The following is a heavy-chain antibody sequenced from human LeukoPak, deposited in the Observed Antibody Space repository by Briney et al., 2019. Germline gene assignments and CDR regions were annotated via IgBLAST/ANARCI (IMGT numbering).Heavy chain of an antibody. J-gene: IGHJ4*02. CDR3: ARSNGDSSSWYFDY. CDR2: IIPIFGTA. D-gene: IGHD6-13*01. CDR1: GGTFSSYA. V-gene: IGHV1-69*13. Sequence: SVKVSCKASGGTFSSYAISWVRQAPGQRLEWMGGIIPIFGTANYAQKFQGRVTITADESTSTAYMELSSLRSEDTAVYYCARSNGDSSSWYFDYWGQGTLVTVSS.